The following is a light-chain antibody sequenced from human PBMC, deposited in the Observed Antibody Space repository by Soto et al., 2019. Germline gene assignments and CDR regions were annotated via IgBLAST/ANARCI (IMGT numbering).Light chain of an antibody. J-gene: IGKJ2*01. CDR2: GAS. CDR3: QQYGSSPPYT. CDR1: QSVSSSY. V-gene: IGKV3-20*01. Sequence: EIVLTQSPGTLSLSPGERATLSCRASQSVSSSYLAWYQQKPGQAPRLLIYGASSRATGIPDRFSGSGSGTDFTLTISRLVPEDFAVYYCQQYGSSPPYTFGQWTKREIK.